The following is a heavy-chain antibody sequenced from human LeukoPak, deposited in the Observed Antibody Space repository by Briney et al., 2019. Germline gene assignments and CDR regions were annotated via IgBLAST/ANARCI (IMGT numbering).Heavy chain of an antibody. D-gene: IGHD5-24*01. CDR2: IKQAGSEK. CDR1: GFTFGNYW. Sequence: GGSLRLSCAASGFTFGNYWMSWVRQAPGKGLEWVANIKQAGSEKNYVDSVKGRFTISRDNAKNSLSLQMNSLRAEDTAVYYCARSYDGYVRSFDYWGQGALVTVSS. CDR3: ARSYDGYVRSFDY. J-gene: IGHJ4*02. V-gene: IGHV3-7*01.